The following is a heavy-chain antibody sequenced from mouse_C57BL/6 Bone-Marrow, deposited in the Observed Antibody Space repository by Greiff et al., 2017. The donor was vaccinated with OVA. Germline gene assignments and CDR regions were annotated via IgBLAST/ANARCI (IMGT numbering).Heavy chain of an antibody. CDR2: ISSGGDYI. CDR1: GFTFSSYA. J-gene: IGHJ4*01. CDR3: TRDQAPLISTVVAYYAMDY. Sequence: EVQLVESGEGLVKPGGSLKLSCAASGFTFSSYAMSWVRQTPEKRLEWVAYISSGGDYIYYADTVKGRFTISRDNARNTLYLQMSSLKSEDTAMYYCTRDQAPLISTVVAYYAMDYWGKGTSVTVSS. V-gene: IGHV5-9-1*02. D-gene: IGHD1-1*01.